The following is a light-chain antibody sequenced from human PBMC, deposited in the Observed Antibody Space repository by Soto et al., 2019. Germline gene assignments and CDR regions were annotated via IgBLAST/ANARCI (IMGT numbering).Light chain of an antibody. J-gene: IGKJ2*01. CDR1: QSISSW. Sequence: DIQMTQSPSSMSASVGDRVTVTCRASQSISSWLAWYQQKPGKAPKLLIYTASSLQSGVPSRFSGTGSGTDFTLTISSLQPEDFVTYYCQQTNSFPRTFGQGTKLEIE. V-gene: IGKV1-12*01. CDR3: QQTNSFPRT. CDR2: TAS.